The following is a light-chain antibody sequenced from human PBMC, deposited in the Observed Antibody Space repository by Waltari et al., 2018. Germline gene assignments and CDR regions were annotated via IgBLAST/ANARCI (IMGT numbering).Light chain of an antibody. Sequence: DIVMTQSPDSLAVSLGERATINCKSSQSVLYSSNNKNYLAWYQQKPGQPPKLLLYWASTRESGVPDRFSGSGSGTDFTLTISSRQAEDVAVYYCQQYYSTPLTFGQGTELEIK. CDR1: QSVLYSSNNKNY. CDR2: WAS. J-gene: IGKJ2*01. V-gene: IGKV4-1*01. CDR3: QQYYSTPLT.